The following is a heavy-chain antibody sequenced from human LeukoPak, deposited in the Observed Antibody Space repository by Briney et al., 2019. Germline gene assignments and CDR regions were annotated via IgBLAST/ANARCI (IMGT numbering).Heavy chain of an antibody. CDR1: GFTFSTYN. V-gene: IGHV3-30*18. Sequence: GGSLRLSCAASGFTFSTYNMHWVRQAPGKGLEWVAVISYDGSNKYYADSVKGRFTISRDDSKNTLYLEMNSLNAEDTAVYYCAKDRAGSWAIDYWGQETLVTVSS. D-gene: IGHD6-13*01. CDR2: ISYDGSNK. J-gene: IGHJ4*02. CDR3: AKDRAGSWAIDY.